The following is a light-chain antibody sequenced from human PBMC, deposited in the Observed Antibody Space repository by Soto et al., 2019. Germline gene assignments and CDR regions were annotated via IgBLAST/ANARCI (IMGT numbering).Light chain of an antibody. J-gene: IGKJ4*01. CDR3: QQYDNRLALT. V-gene: IGKV1-33*01. CDR2: DAS. CDR1: QDISNY. Sequence: DILMTQSPSSLSASVGDRVTITCQASQDISNYLNWYQQKPGKAPKLLIYDASNLETGVPSRFSRSGSGTDFTFTISSLQPENIATYYCQQYDNRLALTFGGGTKVEIK.